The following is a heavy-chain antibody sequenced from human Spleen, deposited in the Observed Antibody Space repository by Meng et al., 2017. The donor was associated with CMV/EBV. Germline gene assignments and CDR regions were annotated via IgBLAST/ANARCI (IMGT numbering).Heavy chain of an antibody. Sequence: QVQRQGSGPGLGNPSDTLSLTCAVSGYSISSTNWWGWIRQPPGKGLEWIGYIYYSGSTSYNPSLKSRVTMSVDTSKNQFSLNLNSVTAVDTAVYYCARNVPGTSAYYDWGQGTLVTVSS. CDR3: ARNVPGTSAYYD. J-gene: IGHJ4*02. CDR1: GYSISSTNW. D-gene: IGHD3-22*01. V-gene: IGHV4-28*01. CDR2: IYYSGST.